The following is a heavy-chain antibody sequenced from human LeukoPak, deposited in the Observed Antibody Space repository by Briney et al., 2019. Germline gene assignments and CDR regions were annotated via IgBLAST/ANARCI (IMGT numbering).Heavy chain of an antibody. CDR1: GYTFTSHG. CDR3: ARGASSYYDSSDYFDY. Sequence: AASVKVSCKASGYTFTSHGISWVRQAPGQGPEWMGWISVYNGNTNYAQSLQGRVTMTTDTSTSIAYMELRSLRSDDTAVYYCARGASSYYDSSDYFDYWGQGTLVTVSS. V-gene: IGHV1-18*01. CDR2: ISVYNGNT. D-gene: IGHD3-22*01. J-gene: IGHJ4*02.